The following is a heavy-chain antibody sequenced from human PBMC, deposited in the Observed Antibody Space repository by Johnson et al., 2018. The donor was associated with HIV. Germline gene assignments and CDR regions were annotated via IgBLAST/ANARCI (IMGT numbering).Heavy chain of an antibody. CDR1: GFTFDDYG. Sequence: VQLVESGGGVVQPGRSLRLSCAASGFTFDDYGMSWVRQAPGKGLEWVSGINWNGGSTGYADSVKGRFTISRDNAKNSLYLQMNSLRAEDTALYYCARDRGTVTTAQMAFDILGQGTMVTGSS. J-gene: IGHJ3*02. CDR3: ARDRGTVTTAQMAFDI. D-gene: IGHD4-17*01. V-gene: IGHV3-20*04. CDR2: INWNGGST.